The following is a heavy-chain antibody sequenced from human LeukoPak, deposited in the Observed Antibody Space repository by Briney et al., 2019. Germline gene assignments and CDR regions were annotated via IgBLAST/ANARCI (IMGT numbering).Heavy chain of an antibody. J-gene: IGHJ6*03. D-gene: IGHD2-15*01. CDR3: ARDSLNNHGSCSSCYYYYYMDV. Sequence: ASVKVSCKASGYTFTGYYMHWVRQAPGQGLEWMGWINPNSGGTSYAQKFQGRVTMTRDTSISTAYMELSRLRSDDTAVYYCARDSLNNHGSCSSCYYYYYMDVWGKGTTVTVSS. CDR1: GYTFTGYY. V-gene: IGHV1-2*02. CDR2: INPNSGGT.